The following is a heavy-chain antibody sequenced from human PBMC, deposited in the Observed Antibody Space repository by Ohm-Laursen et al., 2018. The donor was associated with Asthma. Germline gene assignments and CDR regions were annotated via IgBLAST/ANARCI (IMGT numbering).Heavy chain of an antibody. CDR1: GFTFDDYA. V-gene: IGHV3-9*01. CDR2: ISWNSGSI. CDR3: ARARNSPLFDY. D-gene: IGHD1-14*01. J-gene: IGHJ4*02. Sequence: SLRLSCAASGFTFDDYAMHWVRQAPGKGLEWVSGISWNSGSIGYADSVKGRFTISRDNSKNTLYLQMNSLRAEDTAVYYCARARNSPLFDYWGQGTLVTVSS.